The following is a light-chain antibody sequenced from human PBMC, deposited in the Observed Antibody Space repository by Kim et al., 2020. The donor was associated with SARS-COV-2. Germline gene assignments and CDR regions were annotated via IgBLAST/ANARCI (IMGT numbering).Light chain of an antibody. J-gene: IGLJ3*02. CDR1: SPGNGSNA. V-gene: IGLV1-44*01. CDR3: AAWDDRLYGRQ. Sequence: GRMCTSYCSESSPGNGSNAESWYQQSPETAPSLDVYNQGRRPSGDPDRFTGSRSGTSDSLAISGLQSEDGADCYCAAWDDRLYGRQFGGGTKVTVL. CDR2: NQG.